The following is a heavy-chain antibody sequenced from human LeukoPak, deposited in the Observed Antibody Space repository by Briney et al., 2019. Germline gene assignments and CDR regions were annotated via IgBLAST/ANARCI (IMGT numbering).Heavy chain of an antibody. Sequence: SETLSLTCAVYGGSFSGYYWSWIRQPAGKGLEWIGRIYTSGSTNYNPSLKSRVTMSVDTSKNQFSLKLSSVTAADTAVYYCVRIGWFAFDPWGQGTLVTVSS. J-gene: IGHJ5*02. CDR3: VRIGWFAFDP. CDR1: GGSFSGYY. V-gene: IGHV4-59*10. CDR2: IYTSGST. D-gene: IGHD3-10*01.